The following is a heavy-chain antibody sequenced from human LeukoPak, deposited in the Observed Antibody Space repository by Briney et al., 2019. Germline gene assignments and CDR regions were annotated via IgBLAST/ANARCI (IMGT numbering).Heavy chain of an antibody. V-gene: IGHV4-39*01. CDR1: GGSISSSSYY. CDR3: ARQIITMVRGVISGGFDY. Sequence: SETLSLTCTVSGGSISSSSYYWGWIRQPPGKGLEWIGSIYYSGSTYYNPSLKSRVTISVDTSKNQFSLKLSSVPAADTAVYCCARQIITMVRGVISGGFDYWGQGTLVTVSS. CDR2: IYYSGST. D-gene: IGHD3-10*01. J-gene: IGHJ4*02.